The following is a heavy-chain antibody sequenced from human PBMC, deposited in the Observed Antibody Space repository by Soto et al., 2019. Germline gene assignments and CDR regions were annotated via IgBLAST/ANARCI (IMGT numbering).Heavy chain of an antibody. CDR2: IIPLFGTT. D-gene: IGHD2-8*02. Sequence: QVQLVQSGAAVKKPGSSMKVSCKASGDTFNDYAMSWLRQAPGQGLEWVGGIIPLFGTTDYAQKFQGRVTITADESTTTTYMELSSLRSDDTSVYYCARGVRETVLVRGYYYGLDVWGQGTTVTVSS. V-gene: IGHV1-69*12. CDR1: GDTFNDYA. J-gene: IGHJ6*02. CDR3: ARGVRETVLVRGYYYGLDV.